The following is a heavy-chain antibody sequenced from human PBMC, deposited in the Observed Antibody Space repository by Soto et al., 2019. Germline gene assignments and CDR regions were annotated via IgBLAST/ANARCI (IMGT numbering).Heavy chain of an antibody. CDR2: IIPIFGIA. V-gene: IGHV1-69*13. J-gene: IGHJ4*02. CDR1: GGTFSRYS. D-gene: IGHD3-16*01. Sequence: SVKVSCKASGGTFSRYSITWVRQAPGHGLEWIGRIIPIFGIASYAQKFQGRVTITADASTSTAYMEVSSLRSDDTAVYYCARVLGGLSGSYFDYWGQGTLVTVSS. CDR3: ARVLGGLSGSYFDY.